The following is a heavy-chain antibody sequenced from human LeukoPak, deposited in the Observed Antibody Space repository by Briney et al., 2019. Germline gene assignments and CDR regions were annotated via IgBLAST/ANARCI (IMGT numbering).Heavy chain of an antibody. J-gene: IGHJ6*04. CDR3: AREGYYYGSGTAVDV. CDR2: IYHSGST. Sequence: SETLSLTCAVSGGSISSSNWWSWVRQPPGKGLEWIGEIYHSGSTNYNPSLKSRVTISVDKSKNQFSLKLSSVTAADTAVYYCAREGYYYGSGTAVDVWGKGTTDTVSS. CDR1: GGSISSSNW. V-gene: IGHV4-4*02. D-gene: IGHD3-10*01.